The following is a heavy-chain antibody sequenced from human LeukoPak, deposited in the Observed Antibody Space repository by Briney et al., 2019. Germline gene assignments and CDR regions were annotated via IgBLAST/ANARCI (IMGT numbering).Heavy chain of an antibody. CDR3: AREKAGWYYYDSSGPDY. V-gene: IGHV1-2*02. J-gene: IGHJ4*02. D-gene: IGHD3-22*01. CDR2: INPNSGGT. Sequence: VASVKVSCTASGYTFTGYYMHWVRQAPGQGLEWMGWINPNSGGTNYAQKFQGRVTMTRDTSISTAYMELSRLRSDDTAVYYCAREKAGWYYYDSSGPDYWGQGTLVTVSS. CDR1: GYTFTGYY.